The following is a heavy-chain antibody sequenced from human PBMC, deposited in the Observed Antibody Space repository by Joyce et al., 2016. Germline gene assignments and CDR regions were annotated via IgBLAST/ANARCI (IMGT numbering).Heavy chain of an antibody. V-gene: IGHV3-43*01. Sequence: EVQLVDSGGVVVQPGGSLRLSCAASGFIFDDYTMFWVRQPPGKGREWVSLITWDAGSIYYADSVKDRFTISRDNSKNSLFLQINSLKTEDTALYYCAKDKYMRSSRESHFHHWGQGTPVIVSS. J-gene: IGHJ1*01. CDR3: AKDKYMRSSRESHFHH. CDR1: GFIFDDYT. D-gene: IGHD6-6*01. CDR2: ITWDAGSI.